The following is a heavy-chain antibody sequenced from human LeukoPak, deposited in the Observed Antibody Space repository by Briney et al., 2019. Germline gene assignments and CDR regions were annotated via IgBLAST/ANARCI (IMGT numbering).Heavy chain of an antibody. CDR3: ARVRTTIGVDRCMDV. D-gene: IGHD1/OR15-1a*01. J-gene: IGHJ6*04. Sequence: PGETLSLTCTVSGGSFSSCSYYWVRIGPPPGKGRVWIGSIYYSGRTYYNPSLKSRVTISVDTSKNQFSLKLSSVTAADTAVYYCARVRTTIGVDRCMDVWGKGTTVTVSS. CDR1: GGSFSSCSYY. V-gene: IGHV4-39*07. CDR2: IYYSGRT.